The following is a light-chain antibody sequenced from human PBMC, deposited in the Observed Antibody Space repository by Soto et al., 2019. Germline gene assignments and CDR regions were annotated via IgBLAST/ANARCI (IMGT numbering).Light chain of an antibody. CDR1: SSDVGSYNL. V-gene: IGLV2-23*03. Sequence: QSVLTQPASVSGSPGQSITISCTGTSSDVGSYNLVSWYQHHPGKAPKLMIYEGSKRPSGVSNRFSGSKSGNTASLTISGLQAEDEADYHCCSYAGFSTFVIFGGGTKVTVL. CDR2: EGS. CDR3: CSYAGFSTFVI. J-gene: IGLJ2*01.